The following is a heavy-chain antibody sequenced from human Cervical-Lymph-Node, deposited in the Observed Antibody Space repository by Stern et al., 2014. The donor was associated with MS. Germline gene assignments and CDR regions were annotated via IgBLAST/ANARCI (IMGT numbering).Heavy chain of an antibody. V-gene: IGHV1-2*02. CDR2: INPKRGGT. J-gene: IGHJ4*01. D-gene: IGHD3-3*01. CDR1: GYIFTDYY. CDR3: ARGSGTAYDLRGDY. Sequence: MQLVESGAEARAPGASMKVSCKASGYIFTDYYLHWVRQAPGQGLEWLGWINPKRGGTNYAQDFQGRVTVTRDASISTAYMELRWLGSADTAVYYCARGSGTAYDLRGDYWGQGTLVTVSS.